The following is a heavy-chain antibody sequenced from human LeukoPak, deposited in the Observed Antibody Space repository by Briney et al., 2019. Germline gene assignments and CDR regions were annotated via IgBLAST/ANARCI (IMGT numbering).Heavy chain of an antibody. CDR2: SDPEDVKT. V-gene: IGHV1-24*01. CDR3: ATFQAYANSGHLRPYFDY. J-gene: IGHJ4*02. D-gene: IGHD3-22*01. Sequence: AASVKVSCKISGYSLIELAIHWVRQAPGKGLEWMGGSDPEDVKTSFAEKFQGRVTFTEDTSTDTAFMELSRLRSDDTAVYYCATFQAYANSGHLRPYFDYWGQGTLVTVSS. CDR1: GYSLIELA.